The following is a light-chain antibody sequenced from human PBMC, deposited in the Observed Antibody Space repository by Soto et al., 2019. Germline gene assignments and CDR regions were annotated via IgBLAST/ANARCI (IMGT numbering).Light chain of an antibody. Sequence: QSALTQPASVSGSPGQSITISCTGTSSDVGGYNYVSWYQQHPGKAPQLIIYEVSNRPSGVSNRFSGSKSGNTASLTISGLQAEDEADYNCNSYTSKSTVVFGTGTKLTVL. CDR2: EVS. J-gene: IGLJ1*01. V-gene: IGLV2-14*01. CDR1: SSDVGGYNY. CDR3: NSYTSKSTVV.